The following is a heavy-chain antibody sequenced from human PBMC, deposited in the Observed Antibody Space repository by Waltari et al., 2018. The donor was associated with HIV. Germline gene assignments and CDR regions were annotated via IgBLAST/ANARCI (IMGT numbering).Heavy chain of an antibody. CDR2: IIPALVCST. CDR3: AREHGGGAAAGGPPYQYYLDV. Sequence: QVRLVQSAAEVKESGSSVKVSCKASGGNINAYAFSRVRQAPGQGFEWMGGIIPALVCSTNVAKKCQYTVTIPADTSANTVYMALSSLRSDDTALYYGAREHGGGAAAGGPPYQYYLDVWGKGTSVTVSS. CDR1: GGNINAYA. D-gene: IGHD3-16*01. V-gene: IGHV1-69*06. J-gene: IGHJ6*03.